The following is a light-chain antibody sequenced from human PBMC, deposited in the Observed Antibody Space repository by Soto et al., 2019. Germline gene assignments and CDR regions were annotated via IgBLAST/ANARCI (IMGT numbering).Light chain of an antibody. CDR1: QSVLYSSNNKNY. CDR2: WAS. V-gene: IGKV4-1*01. Sequence: DIVMTQSPDSLAVSLGERATIKCKSSQSVLYSSNNKNYLAWYQQKPGQPPKLLIYWASTRESGVPDRFSGSGSGTDFTLTISSLQAEDVAVYYCQQYYSTPITFGQGTRLEIQ. J-gene: IGKJ5*01. CDR3: QQYYSTPIT.